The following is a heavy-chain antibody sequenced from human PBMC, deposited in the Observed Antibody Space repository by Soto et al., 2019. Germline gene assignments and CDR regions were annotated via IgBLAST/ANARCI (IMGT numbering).Heavy chain of an antibody. CDR1: GGSVSDKTYY. CDR2: VYYSGTT. D-gene: IGHD2-2*01. CDR3: ALQHISSFKRYNFFDP. V-gene: IGHV4-61*01. J-gene: IGHJ5*02. Sequence: PSETLSLTCSVSGGSVSDKTYYWSWIRQPPGKRLEWIGYVYYSGTTNYNPSLKSRVTISVDLSKNQFSLSLSSVTAADTAIYYCALQHISSFKRYNFFDPWGQGTLVTVSS.